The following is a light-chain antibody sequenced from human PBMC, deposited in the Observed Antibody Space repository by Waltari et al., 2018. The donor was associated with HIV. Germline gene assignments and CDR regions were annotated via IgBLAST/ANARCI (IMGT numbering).Light chain of an antibody. CDR3: HQYGNPPFT. CDR1: QNVNNRY. V-gene: IGKV3-20*01. J-gene: IGKJ2*01. CDR2: AAS. Sequence: DMVLTQSPGTLSLSPGDRATLSGRASQNVNNRYLAWYQLNPGQTPRLLIYAASNRAPGIPARFSGRGSGTDFTLTITRLEPEDFAVYSCHQYGNPPFTFGQGSKLEI.